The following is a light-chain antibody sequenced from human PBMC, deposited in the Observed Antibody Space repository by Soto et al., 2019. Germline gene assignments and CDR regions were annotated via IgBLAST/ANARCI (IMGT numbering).Light chain of an antibody. CDR2: GAS. Sequence: EILLTQSPCTLSLSPGERATLSCRASQSVSNNYLAWYQQNPGHAPRLLIHGASNRATGIPDMLSGSGSGTDFTLTISRLEPEDFPVYYCQQYGSSGTFGQGTKVDIK. J-gene: IGKJ1*01. V-gene: IGKV3-20*01. CDR3: QQYGSSGT. CDR1: QSVSNNY.